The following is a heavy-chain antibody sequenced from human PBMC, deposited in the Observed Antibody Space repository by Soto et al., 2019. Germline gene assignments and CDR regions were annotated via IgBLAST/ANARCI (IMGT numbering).Heavy chain of an antibody. D-gene: IGHD5-12*01. CDR2: INPSGGST. V-gene: IGHV1-46*01. CDR1: GYTFTSYY. CDR3: ARVGGRDGYKTGGNLDY. Sequence: ASVKVSCKASGYTFTSYYMHWVRQAPGQGLEWMGIINPSGGSTSYAQKFQGRVTMTRDTSTSTVYMELSSLSSEDTAVYYCARVGGRDGYKTGGNLDYWGQGTLVTVSS. J-gene: IGHJ4*02.